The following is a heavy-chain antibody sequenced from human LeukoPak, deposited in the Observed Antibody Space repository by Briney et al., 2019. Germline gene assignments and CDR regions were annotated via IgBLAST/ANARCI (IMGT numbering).Heavy chain of an antibody. Sequence: GRSLKLPCGASGFTFRNYAMHWVRQAPGKGLEWVAIISFDGSNIQFGDSVRGRFTISRDNPKNTVFLQMNSLRGDDTAVYYCVRGIRDYYGLDYWGQGTLVTVSS. CDR2: ISFDGSNI. D-gene: IGHD3-22*01. J-gene: IGHJ4*02. CDR1: GFTFRNYA. V-gene: IGHV3-30*03. CDR3: VRGIRDYYGLDY.